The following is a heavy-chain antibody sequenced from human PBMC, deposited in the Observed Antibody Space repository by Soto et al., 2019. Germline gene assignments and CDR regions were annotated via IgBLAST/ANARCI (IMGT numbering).Heavy chain of an antibody. J-gene: IGHJ6*02. D-gene: IGHD3-9*01. CDR1: GGTFSSYA. CDR2: IIPIFGTA. Sequence: GASGKVSCKASGGTFSSYAISWVRQAPGQGLEWMGGIIPIFGTANYAQKFQGRVTITADESTSTAYMELSSRRSEDTAVYYCARVGRYYDILTGSEPYYYYGMDVWGQGTTVTVSS. CDR3: ARVGRYYDILTGSEPYYYYGMDV. V-gene: IGHV1-69*13.